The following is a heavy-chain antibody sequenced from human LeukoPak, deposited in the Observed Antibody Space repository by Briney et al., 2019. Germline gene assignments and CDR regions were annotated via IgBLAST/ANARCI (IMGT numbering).Heavy chain of an antibody. D-gene: IGHD6-13*01. V-gene: IGHV3-21*01. CDR2: ISSSSSYI. CDR3: ARGLQQLVPWFDP. Sequence: PGGSLRLSCAASGFTFSSYSMNWVRQAPGKGLEWVSSISSSSSYIYYADSVKGRFTISRDNAKNSLYLQMNSLRAEDTAVYYCARGLQQLVPWFDPWGQGTLVTVSS. CDR1: GFTFSSYS. J-gene: IGHJ5*02.